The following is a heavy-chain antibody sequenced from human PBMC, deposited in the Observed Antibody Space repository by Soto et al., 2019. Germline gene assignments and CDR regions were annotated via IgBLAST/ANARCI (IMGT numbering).Heavy chain of an antibody. J-gene: IGHJ4*02. CDR1: GYSLSDLS. Sequence: ASVKVSCKVSGYSLSDLSIHWVRQAPGKGLEWMGGLDAEDGETIYAQKLQGRGTMTEDTSTDTAYMELSSLTSEDTAMYYCATLPRTIERTPAAICCFDSWGQGTLVTVSS. CDR3: ATLPRTIERTPAAICCFDS. V-gene: IGHV1-24*01. CDR2: LDAEDGET. D-gene: IGHD2-2*01.